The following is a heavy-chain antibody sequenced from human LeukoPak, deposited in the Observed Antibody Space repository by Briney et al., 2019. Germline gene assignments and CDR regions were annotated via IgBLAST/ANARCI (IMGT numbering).Heavy chain of an antibody. J-gene: IGHJ4*02. Sequence: GGSLRLSCAASGFTLSNYWMSWVRQAPGKGLEWVANIRQDGSKLSYVDSVKGRFTVSRDNAKNSLYLQMNSLRAEDTAVYYCARWEARDTWVYDYWGQGTLVTVSS. D-gene: IGHD1-26*01. CDR1: GFTLSNYW. V-gene: IGHV3-7*01. CDR2: IRQDGSKL. CDR3: ARWEARDTWVYDY.